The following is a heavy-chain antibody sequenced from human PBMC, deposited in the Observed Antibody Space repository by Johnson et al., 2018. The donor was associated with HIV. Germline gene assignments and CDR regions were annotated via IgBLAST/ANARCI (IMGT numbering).Heavy chain of an antibody. CDR2: IRYDGSNK. D-gene: IGHD1-1*01. Sequence: QVQLVESGGGLVQPGRSLRLSCAASGFTFSSYGMHWVRQAPGKGLEWVAFIRYDGSNKYYADSVKGRFTISRDNSKNTLYLKMNSLRAEDTAVYYCARVEGSDAFDIWGQGTMVTVSS. J-gene: IGHJ3*02. CDR3: ARVEGSDAFDI. CDR1: GFTFSSYG. V-gene: IGHV3-33*08.